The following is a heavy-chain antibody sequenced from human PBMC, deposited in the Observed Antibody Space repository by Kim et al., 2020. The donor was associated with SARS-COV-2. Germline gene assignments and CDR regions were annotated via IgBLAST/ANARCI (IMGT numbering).Heavy chain of an antibody. CDR2: ISSSGSTI. V-gene: IGHV3-48*03. J-gene: IGHJ4*02. Sequence: GGSLRLSCAASGFTFSSYEMNWVRQAPGKGLEWVSYISSSGSTIYYADSVKGRFTISRDNAKNSLYLQMNSLRAEDTAVYYCATLGRYSSSWYLSRLGYDSSGYGSNFDYWGQGTLVTVSS. CDR3: ATLGRYSSSWYLSRLGYDSSGYGSNFDY. D-gene: IGHD6-13*01. CDR1: GFTFSSYE.